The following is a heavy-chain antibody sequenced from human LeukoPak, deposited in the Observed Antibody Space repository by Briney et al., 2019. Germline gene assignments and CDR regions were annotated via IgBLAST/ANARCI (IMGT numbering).Heavy chain of an antibody. CDR3: ARGSVRGGFDP. D-gene: IGHD3-10*01. J-gene: IGHJ5*02. Sequence: SETLSLTCTVSGGSISTYYWTWIRQPPGKGLEWIGYIYKSGSTNYNPSLKSRVTISIDTSKNQFSLKLSSVTAADTAVYSCARGSVRGGFDPWGQGTLVTVSS. CDR1: GGSISTYY. CDR2: IYKSGST. V-gene: IGHV4-59*01.